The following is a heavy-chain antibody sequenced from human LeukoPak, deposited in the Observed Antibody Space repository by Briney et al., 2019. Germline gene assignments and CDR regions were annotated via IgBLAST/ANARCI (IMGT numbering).Heavy chain of an antibody. V-gene: IGHV3-30*04. CDR2: ISYDGSSK. Sequence: GGSLRLSCAASGFTFSTYAMHWVRQAPGKGLEWVAVISYDGSSKYYADSVKGRFTISRDNSKNTLYLQMNSLRAEDTAVYYCGQGYSYGKYWGQGTLVTASS. D-gene: IGHD5-18*01. CDR3: GQGYSYGKY. CDR1: GFTFSTYA. J-gene: IGHJ4*02.